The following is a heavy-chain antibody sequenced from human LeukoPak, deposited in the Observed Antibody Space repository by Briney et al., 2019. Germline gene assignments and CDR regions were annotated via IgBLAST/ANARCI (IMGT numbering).Heavy chain of an antibody. CDR1: GFTFSSYS. CDR2: IGISSGNT. Sequence: GGSLRLSCAASGFTFSSYSMNWVRQAPGKGLEWIPYIGISSGNTKYADSVKGRFTISGDNAKNSLYLQMNSLRVEDTAVYYCARDYRYAFDNWGQGTLVTVSS. D-gene: IGHD5-12*01. V-gene: IGHV3-48*04. J-gene: IGHJ4*02. CDR3: ARDYRYAFDN.